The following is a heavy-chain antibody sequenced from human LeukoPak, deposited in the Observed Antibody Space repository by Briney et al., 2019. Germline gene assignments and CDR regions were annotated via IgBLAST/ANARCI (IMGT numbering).Heavy chain of an antibody. J-gene: IGHJ4*02. CDR2: ISPDGRST. Sequence: GGSLRLSCAASGITFTSHAMSWVRQAPGKGLVWVSRISPDGRSTTYADSVKGRFTISRDNAKNTLYLQMNSLSAEDTAVYYCARAHDGNYGRFDNWGQGTLVTVSS. D-gene: IGHD1-7*01. CDR3: ARAHDGNYGRFDN. CDR1: GITFTSHA. V-gene: IGHV3-74*01.